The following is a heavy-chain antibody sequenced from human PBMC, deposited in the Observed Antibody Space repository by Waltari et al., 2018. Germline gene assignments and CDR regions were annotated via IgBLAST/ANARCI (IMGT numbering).Heavy chain of an antibody. CDR2: IIPIFGTA. V-gene: IGHV1-69*08. Sequence: QVQLVQSGAEVKKPGSSVKVSCKASGGTFSSYAISWVRQAPGQGLEWMGRIIPIFGTANFAQKFQGRVTITAEKSTGTAYMELSSLRSEDTAVYYCARDSLHYYYYYGMDVWGQGTTVTVSS. J-gene: IGHJ6*02. CDR1: GGTFSSYA. CDR3: ARDSLHYYYYYGMDV.